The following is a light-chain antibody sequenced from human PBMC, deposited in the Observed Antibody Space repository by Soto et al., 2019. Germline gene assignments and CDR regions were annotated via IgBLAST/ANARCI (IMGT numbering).Light chain of an antibody. CDR1: QSVSSSY. CDR3: QPYGSSRT. J-gene: IGKJ1*01. CDR2: DAS. Sequence: EVVLTQSPGTLSLSPGERATLSCRASQSVSSSYLAWYQQKPGQAPRLLIYDASSRATGIPDRFSGSGSGTDFTLTIGRLEPEDFAVYYCQPYGSSRTFGQGTKVDIK. V-gene: IGKV3-20*01.